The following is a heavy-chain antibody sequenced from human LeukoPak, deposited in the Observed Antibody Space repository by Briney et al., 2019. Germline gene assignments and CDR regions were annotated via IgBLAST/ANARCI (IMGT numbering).Heavy chain of an antibody. J-gene: IGHJ4*02. Sequence: GGSLRLSCAASGVTFSSYWMHWVRQAPGKGLVWVSRISSDGSSTTYADSVKGRFTISRDNAKNTLYLQMNSLRAEDTAVYYCVRVTWPTFSFNYWGQGTLVTVSS. CDR1: GVTFSSYW. D-gene: IGHD3-16*01. CDR3: VRVTWPTFSFNY. CDR2: ISSDGSST. V-gene: IGHV3-74*01.